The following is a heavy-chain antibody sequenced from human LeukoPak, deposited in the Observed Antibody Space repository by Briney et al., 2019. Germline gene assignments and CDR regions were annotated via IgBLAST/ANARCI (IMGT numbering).Heavy chain of an antibody. D-gene: IGHD6-19*01. J-gene: IGHJ4*02. Sequence: GGSLRLSCAASGFTFSSYGMHWVRQAPGKGLEWVSSISSGSSYIYYADSVKGRFTISRDNAKNSLYLQMNSLRAEDTAVYYCARDWSGWYDCDSWGQGTLVTVSS. CDR2: ISSGSSYI. CDR1: GFTFSSYG. CDR3: ARDWSGWYDCDS. V-gene: IGHV3-21*01.